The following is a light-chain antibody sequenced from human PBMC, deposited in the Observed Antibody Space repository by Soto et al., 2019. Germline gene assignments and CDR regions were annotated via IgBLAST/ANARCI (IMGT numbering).Light chain of an antibody. J-gene: IGKJ4*01. CDR1: QSISSN. CDR2: RTS. CDR3: QQYNNWHRAT. V-gene: IGKV3-15*01. Sequence: EIVMTQSPATLSVSPGERATLSCRASQSISSNLAWYQQKPGQAPRLLMFRTSSRATGFPARFSRSGSGTEFNLTISSLQSEDFGVYYCQQYNNWHRATFCGGPKVDIK.